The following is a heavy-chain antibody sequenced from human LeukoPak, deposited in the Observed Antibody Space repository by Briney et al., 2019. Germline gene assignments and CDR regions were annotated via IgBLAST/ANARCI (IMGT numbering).Heavy chain of an antibody. D-gene: IGHD3-22*01. CDR2: INTSTGNP. V-gene: IGHV7-4-1*02. J-gene: IGHJ5*02. CDR1: GYTSTSYA. CDR3: ARERGTMIVVATDLPPGPIDP. Sequence: ASVKVSCKASGYTSTSYAMNWVRQAPGQGLEWMGWINTSTGNPTYAQGFTGRFVFSLDTSVSTAYLQISSLKAEDTAVYYCARERGTMIVVATDLPPGPIDPWGQGTLVTVSS.